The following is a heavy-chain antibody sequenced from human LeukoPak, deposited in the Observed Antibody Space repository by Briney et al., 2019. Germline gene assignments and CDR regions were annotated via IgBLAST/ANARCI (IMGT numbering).Heavy chain of an antibody. J-gene: IGHJ4*02. CDR1: GFTFTSSA. D-gene: IGHD2-15*01. CDR2: IVVGSGNT. V-gene: IGHV1-58*02. Sequence: SVKVSCKASGFTFTSSAMQWVRQARGQRLEWIGWIVVGSGNTNYAQKFQERVTITRDMSTSTAYMELSSLRSEDTAVYYCAAVHVGMQFLDYWGQGTLVTVSS. CDR3: AAVHVGMQFLDY.